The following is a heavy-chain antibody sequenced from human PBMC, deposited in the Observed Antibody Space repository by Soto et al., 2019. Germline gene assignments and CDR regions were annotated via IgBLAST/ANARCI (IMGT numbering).Heavy chain of an antibody. CDR3: ARVEAGAYFQDYYSMDV. J-gene: IGHJ6*02. CDR2: IIPVLGTA. CDR1: GGTFTNYA. D-gene: IGHD3-16*01. Sequence: QVQLVQSGAEVKKPGSSVKVSCKASGGTFTNYAISWVRQAPGQGLECVGGIIPVLGTANYAQQFQGRVTITADESTSTVYMELSSLRSQDTAVYYCARVEAGAYFQDYYSMDVWGQGTTVTVSS. V-gene: IGHV1-69*11.